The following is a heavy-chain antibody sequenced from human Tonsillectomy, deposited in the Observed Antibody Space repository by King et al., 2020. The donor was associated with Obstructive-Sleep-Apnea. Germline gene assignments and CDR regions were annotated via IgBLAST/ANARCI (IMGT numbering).Heavy chain of an antibody. D-gene: IGHD2/OR15-2a*01. V-gene: IGHV3-9*01. CDR1: GFTFDDYA. CDR3: VKDTTPHVFYYFDY. J-gene: IGHJ4*02. CDR2: ISWNSDNI. Sequence: VQLVESGGGLVQPGRSLRLSCAASGFTFDDYAIHWVRQAPGKGLEWVSGISWNSDNIHYADSVKGRFTISSDNAKNSLYLQMNSLIAEDTALYYCVKDTTPHVFYYFDYWGQGTLVTVSS.